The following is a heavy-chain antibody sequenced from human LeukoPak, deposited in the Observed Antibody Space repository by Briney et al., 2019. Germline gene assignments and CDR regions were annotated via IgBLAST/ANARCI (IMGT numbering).Heavy chain of an antibody. Sequence: ASVKASCKASGYTFTSYGIIWVRQAPGQRLEWRGWISAYNGNTNYAQKLQGRVTMTTDTSTSTAYMELRSLRSDDTAVYYCARGNIVGAMVDYWGQGTLVTVSS. V-gene: IGHV1-18*01. CDR1: GYTFTSYG. J-gene: IGHJ4*02. CDR3: ARGNIVGAMVDY. CDR2: ISAYNGNT. D-gene: IGHD1-26*01.